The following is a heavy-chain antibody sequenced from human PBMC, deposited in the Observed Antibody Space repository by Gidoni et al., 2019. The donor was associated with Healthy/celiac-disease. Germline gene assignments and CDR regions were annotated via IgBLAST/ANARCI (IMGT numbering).Heavy chain of an antibody. D-gene: IGHD3-10*01. Sequence: EVQLLEYGGGLVQTGGSLRLSCAASGFTFSSYAMSWVRQAPGKGLEWVSAISGSGGSTYYADSVKGRFTISRDNSKNTLYLQMNSLRAEDTAVYYCAKVQQLLWFGELRYYFDYWGQGTLVTVSS. V-gene: IGHV3-23*01. CDR1: GFTFSSYA. J-gene: IGHJ4*02. CDR3: AKVQQLLWFGELRYYFDY. CDR2: ISGSGGST.